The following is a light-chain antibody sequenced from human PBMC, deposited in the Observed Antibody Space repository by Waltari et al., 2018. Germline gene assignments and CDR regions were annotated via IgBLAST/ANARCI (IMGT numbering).Light chain of an antibody. Sequence: EIVMTQSPATLSESPGERVTLSCRASQSVSGKLAWFQQKPGQAPRLPIYGATARATGIPDRFSGSGSGTEFTLTISSLQSDDVAVYYCQQYSNRPPLTFGGGTKVEIK. V-gene: IGKV3-15*01. CDR2: GAT. CDR3: QQYSNRPPLT. J-gene: IGKJ4*01. CDR1: QSVSGK.